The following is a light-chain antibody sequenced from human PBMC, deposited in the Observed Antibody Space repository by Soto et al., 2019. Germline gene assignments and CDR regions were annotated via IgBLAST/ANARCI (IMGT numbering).Light chain of an antibody. J-gene: IGKJ1*01. CDR3: HQYDNWPGT. Sequence: EIVMTQSPATLSVSPGERAILSCRASQKVNNKLAWYQQKPGQAPRLLIYGASTGASGIPPRFSGSGSGIQFTLTISSLQSEDFAVYYCHQYDNWPGTFGQGTKVDIK. V-gene: IGKV3-15*01. CDR1: QKVNNK. CDR2: GAS.